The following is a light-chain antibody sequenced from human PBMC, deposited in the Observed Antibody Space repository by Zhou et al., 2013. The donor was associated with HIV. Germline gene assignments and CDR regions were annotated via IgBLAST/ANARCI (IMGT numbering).Light chain of an antibody. J-gene: IGKJ2*01. Sequence: DIQMTQSPSFLSASVGDRVTITCRASQSISSYLNWYQQKPGKAPKLLIYKASSLESGVPSRFSGSGSGTEFTLTISSLQPDDFATYYCQQSYSTTAAFGQGTKLEIK. V-gene: IGKV1-39*01. CDR3: QQSYSTTAA. CDR1: QSISSY. CDR2: KAS.